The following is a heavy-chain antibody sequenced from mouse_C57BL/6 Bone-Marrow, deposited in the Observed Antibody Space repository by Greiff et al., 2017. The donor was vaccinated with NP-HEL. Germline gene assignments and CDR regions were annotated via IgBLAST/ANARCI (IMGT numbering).Heavy chain of an antibody. CDR3: TGFTTGYFDV. Sequence: EVKVEESGGGLVQPGGSMKLSCVASGFTFSNYWMNWVRQSPEKGLEWVAQIRLKSDNYATHYAESVKGRFTISRDDSKSSVYLQMNNLRAEDTGIYYCTGFTTGYFDVWGTGTTVTVSS. V-gene: IGHV6-3*01. D-gene: IGHD2-12*01. CDR1: GFTFSNYW. J-gene: IGHJ1*03. CDR2: IRLKSDNYAT.